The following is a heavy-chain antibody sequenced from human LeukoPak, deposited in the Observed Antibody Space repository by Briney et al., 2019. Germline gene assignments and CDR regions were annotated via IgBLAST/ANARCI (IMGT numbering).Heavy chain of an antibody. J-gene: IGHJ4*02. V-gene: IGHV3-23*01. CDR3: AKRLGDPRAFDY. D-gene: IGHD2-21*02. CDR2: ISGTSGTI. Sequence: GGSLRLSCAASGFTFSNYAMSWVRQARGKGLEWVSGISGTSGTINYAAPVKGRFTISRDNSKNTLYLQMNSLRVNDMAVYYCAKRLGDPRAFDYWGQGTLVTVSS. CDR1: GFTFSNYA.